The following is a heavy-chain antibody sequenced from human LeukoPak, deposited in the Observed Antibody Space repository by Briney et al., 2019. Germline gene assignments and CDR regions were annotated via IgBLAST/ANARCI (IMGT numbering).Heavy chain of an antibody. V-gene: IGHV4-39*07. CDR1: GGSITSSSYY. D-gene: IGHD3-16*01. J-gene: IGHJ6*03. CDR2: IYFSGSA. CDR3: ARETSQKGAHYMDV. Sequence: PSETLSLTCTVSGGSITSSSYYWGWIRQPPGKGLEWIGSIYFSGSAYHNPSLKSRVTISVDTSKNQFSLKLSSVTAADTAVYYCARETSQKGAHYMDVWGKGTTVTISS.